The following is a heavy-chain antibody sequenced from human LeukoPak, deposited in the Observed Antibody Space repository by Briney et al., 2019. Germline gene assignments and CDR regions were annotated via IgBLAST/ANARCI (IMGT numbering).Heavy chain of an antibody. CDR3: ASSSNYYYYMDV. CDR1: GFTFGDYY. J-gene: IGHJ6*03. Sequence: GGSLRLSCAASGFTFGDYYMSWIRQAPGKGLEWVSYISSSGSTIYYADSVKGRFTISRDNAKNSLYLQMNSLRAEDTAVYYCASSSNYYYYMDVWGKGTTVTVSS. D-gene: IGHD6-6*01. V-gene: IGHV3-11*01. CDR2: ISSSGSTI.